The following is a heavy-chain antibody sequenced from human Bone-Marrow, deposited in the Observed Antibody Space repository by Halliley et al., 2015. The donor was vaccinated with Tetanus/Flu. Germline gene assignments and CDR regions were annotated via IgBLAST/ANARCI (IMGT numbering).Heavy chain of an antibody. J-gene: IGHJ4*02. CDR1: GFNFGDYA. CDR3: TRSGQHLAHDY. V-gene: IGHV3-49*04. D-gene: IGHD6-13*01. CDR2: IRSKAYGGTT. Sequence: SLRLSCTASGFNFGDYAMTWVRQAPGKGLEWVGFIRSKAYGGTTEYAASVKGRFTISRDDSKSIAYLQVNSLKTDDTAVYYCTRSGQHLAHDYWGQGTLVTVSS.